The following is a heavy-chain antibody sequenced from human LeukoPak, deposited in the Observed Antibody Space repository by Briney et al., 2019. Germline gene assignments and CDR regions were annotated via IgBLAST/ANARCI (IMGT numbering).Heavy chain of an antibody. V-gene: IGHV3-74*01. J-gene: IGHJ4*02. CDR3: AKAGATINYGDY. CDR1: GFTFSSYW. D-gene: IGHD5-24*01. Sequence: GGSLRLSCAASGFTFSSYWMHWVRQAPGKGLVWVSRINTDGSSTAYADSVKGRFTISRDNAESTLYLQMNSLRAEDTAVYYCAKAGATINYGDYWGQGTLVTVSS. CDR2: INTDGSST.